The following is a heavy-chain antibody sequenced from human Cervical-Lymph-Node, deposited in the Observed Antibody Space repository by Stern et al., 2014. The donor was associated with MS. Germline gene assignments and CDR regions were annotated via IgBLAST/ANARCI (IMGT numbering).Heavy chain of an antibody. CDR3: ARAYTYYSNSAGY. CDR2: FIPTFDTP. CDR1: GGTFSSYE. Sequence: QVQLVQSGAEVKKPGSSVKVSCKASGGTFSSYEITWVRKAPGQGLEWRGGFIPTFDTPTYAQKFQDRVTISADESTNTAYLELNGLKSDDTAIYFCARAYTYYSNSAGYWGQGTLVTVSS. J-gene: IGHJ4*02. V-gene: IGHV1-69*01. D-gene: IGHD3-10*01.